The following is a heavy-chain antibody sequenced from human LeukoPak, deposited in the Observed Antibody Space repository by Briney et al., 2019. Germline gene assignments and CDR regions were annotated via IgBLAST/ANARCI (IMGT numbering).Heavy chain of an antibody. CDR1: GFTFSSYG. CDR2: ISYDGSNK. Sequence: GGSLRLSCAASGFTFSSYGMHWVRQAPGKGLEWVAVISYDGSNKYYADSVKGRFTISGDNSKNTLYLQMNSPRAEDTAVYYCALQTVEMATITGYYFDYWGQGTLVTVSS. V-gene: IGHV3-30*03. D-gene: IGHD5-24*01. J-gene: IGHJ4*02. CDR3: ALQTVEMATITGYYFDY.